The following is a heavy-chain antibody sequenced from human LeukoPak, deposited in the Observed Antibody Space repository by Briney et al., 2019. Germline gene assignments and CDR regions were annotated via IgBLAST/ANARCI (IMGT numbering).Heavy chain of an antibody. D-gene: IGHD3-22*01. J-gene: IGHJ3*02. CDR2: IRRDGSEK. CDR3: ARWRVVVSNGGFDM. Sequence: GGSLRLSCAASGFIFSSYWMSWVRQAPGKGLEWVASIRRDGSEKHYVDSVKGRFTISRDNAKNSQYLQMNSLRAEDTAVYYCARWRVVVSNGGFDMWGQGTTVIVSS. V-gene: IGHV3-7*01. CDR1: GFIFSSYW.